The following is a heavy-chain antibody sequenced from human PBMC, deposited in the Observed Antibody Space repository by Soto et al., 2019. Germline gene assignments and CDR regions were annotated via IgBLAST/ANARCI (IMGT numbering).Heavy chain of an antibody. J-gene: IGHJ4*02. CDR2: IYHSGSI. D-gene: IGHD3-22*01. CDR1: GGSISSGGYS. Sequence: QLQLQESGSGLVKPSQTLSLTCAVSGGSISSGGYSWSWIRQPPGKGLAWIGYIYHSGSIYYNPSLKSRVTISVDRSKNQFSLKLSSVTAADTAVYYCARGGVDYYDSSGYYFSPYYFDSWGQGTLVTVSS. CDR3: ARGGVDYYDSSGYYFSPYYFDS. V-gene: IGHV4-30-2*01.